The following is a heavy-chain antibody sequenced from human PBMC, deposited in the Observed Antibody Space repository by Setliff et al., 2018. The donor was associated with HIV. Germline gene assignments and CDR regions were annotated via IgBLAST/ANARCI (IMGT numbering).Heavy chain of an antibody. Sequence: PSETLSLTCAVYGGSFSGYYWSWIRQPPGKGLEWIGDINHSGRTNYNPSLKSRVTISLDTSKNQFSLRMRSVTAADTAVYYCARDVAGSAAEPDYWGPGALVTVSS. D-gene: IGHD6-13*01. CDR2: INHSGRT. V-gene: IGHV4-34*01. CDR3: ARDVAGSAAEPDY. J-gene: IGHJ4*02. CDR1: GGSFSGYY.